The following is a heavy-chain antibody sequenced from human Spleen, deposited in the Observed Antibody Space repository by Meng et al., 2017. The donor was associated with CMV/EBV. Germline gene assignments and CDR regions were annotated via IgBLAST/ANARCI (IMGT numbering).Heavy chain of an antibody. Sequence: YWIAGVRQMPGKGLEWMGIIYPGDSDTRYSPSFQGHVTISVDKSITTAYLQWSSLKASDTAMYYCSRHKKAPYCTSTSCFETFGWFDPWGQGTLVTVSS. CDR3: SRHKKAPYCTSTSCFETFGWFDP. D-gene: IGHD2-2*01. CDR2: IYPGDSDT. V-gene: IGHV5-51*01. J-gene: IGHJ5*02. CDR1: YW.